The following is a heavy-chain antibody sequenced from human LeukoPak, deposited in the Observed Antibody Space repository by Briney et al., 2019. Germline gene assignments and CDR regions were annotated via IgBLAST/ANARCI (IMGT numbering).Heavy chain of an antibody. CDR3: ATRTIYDSSGYYYPY. CDR2: MNPNSGNT. V-gene: IGHV1-8*03. J-gene: IGHJ4*02. CDR1: GYTFTSYD. Sequence: ASVKVSCKASGYTFTSYDINWVRQATGQGLEWMGWMNPNSGNTGYAQKFQGRVTITRNTSISTAYMELSSLRSEDTAVYYCATRTIYDSSGYYYPYWGQGTLVTVSS. D-gene: IGHD3-22*01.